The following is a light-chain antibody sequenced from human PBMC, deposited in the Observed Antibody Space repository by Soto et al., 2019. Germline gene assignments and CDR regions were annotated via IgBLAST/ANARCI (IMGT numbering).Light chain of an antibody. CDR2: TAS. J-gene: IGKJ1*01. Sequence: DIQMTQSPSSLSASVGDRVTITCRASQSISGYLSWYQQKPGKAPKLLIYTASSLQSGVPSRFSCSGSGTDFNLTISSLQPEDFATYYCQQSYSAPWTFGQGTKVEIK. CDR1: QSISGY. CDR3: QQSYSAPWT. V-gene: IGKV1-39*01.